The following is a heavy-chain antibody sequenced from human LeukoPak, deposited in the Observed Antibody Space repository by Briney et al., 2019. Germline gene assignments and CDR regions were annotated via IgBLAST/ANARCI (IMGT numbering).Heavy chain of an antibody. Sequence: SETLSLTCTVSGGSISSYYWSWIRQPPGKGLEWIGYIYYSGSTNYNPSPKSRVTISVDTSKNQFSLKLSSVTAADTAVYYCARVSGYYFNDAFDIWGQGTMVTVSS. J-gene: IGHJ3*02. D-gene: IGHD3-22*01. CDR3: ARVSGYYFNDAFDI. V-gene: IGHV4-59*01. CDR2: IYYSGST. CDR1: GGSISSYY.